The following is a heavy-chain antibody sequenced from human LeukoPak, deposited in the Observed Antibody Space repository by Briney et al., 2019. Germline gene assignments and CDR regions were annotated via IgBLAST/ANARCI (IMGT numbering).Heavy chain of an antibody. CDR3: ARDWAVAGSFDY. D-gene: IGHD6-19*01. Sequence: GGSLRLSCAASGFTFSSYGMHWVRQAPGKGLEWVAVIWYDGSNKYYADSVKGRFTISRDNSKNTLYLQMNSLGAEDTAVYYCARDWAVAGSFDYWGQGTLVTVSS. CDR2: IWYDGSNK. V-gene: IGHV3-33*01. CDR1: GFTFSSYG. J-gene: IGHJ4*02.